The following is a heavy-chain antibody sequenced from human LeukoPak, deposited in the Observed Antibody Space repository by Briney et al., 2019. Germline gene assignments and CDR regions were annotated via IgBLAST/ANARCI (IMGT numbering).Heavy chain of an antibody. D-gene: IGHD2-2*01. J-gene: IGHJ4*02. CDR1: GGSISSGDYY. Sequence: SETLSLTCTVSGGSISSGDYYWSWVRQPPGKGLEWIGYIYYSGSTYYNPSLKSRVTISVDTSKNQFSLKLSSVTAADTAVYYCARDKPNCSSTSCYDYWGQGTLVTVSS. V-gene: IGHV4-30-4*08. CDR2: IYYSGST. CDR3: ARDKPNCSSTSCYDY.